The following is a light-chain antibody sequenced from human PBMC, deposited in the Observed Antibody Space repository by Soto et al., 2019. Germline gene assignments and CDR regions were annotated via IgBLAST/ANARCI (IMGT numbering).Light chain of an antibody. V-gene: IGLV2-23*01. CDR2: EGS. Sequence: QSVLTPPASVSGSPGQSITISCTGTSSDVGSYNLVSWYQQHPGKAPKLMMYEGSKRPSGVSNRFSGSKSGNTASLTISGLQAEDEADYYCCSYAGSSSYVFGTGTKVTV. CDR1: SSDVGSYNL. CDR3: CSYAGSSSYV. J-gene: IGLJ1*01.